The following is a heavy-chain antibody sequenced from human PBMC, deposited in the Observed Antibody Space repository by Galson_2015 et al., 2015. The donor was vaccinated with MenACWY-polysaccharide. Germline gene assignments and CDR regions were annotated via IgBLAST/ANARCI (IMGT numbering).Heavy chain of an antibody. Sequence: SLRLSCAASGLTFSSYAMGWVRQAPGKGLERVSGLSSSASSIYYADSVRGRFTISRDNSKNTLYLQMNSLRAEDTALYYCAKGAAHYGSGNYYDYWGQGTLVTVSS. V-gene: IGHV3-23*01. D-gene: IGHD3-10*01. CDR3: AKGAAHYGSGNYYDY. J-gene: IGHJ4*02. CDR2: LSSSASSI. CDR1: GLTFSSYA.